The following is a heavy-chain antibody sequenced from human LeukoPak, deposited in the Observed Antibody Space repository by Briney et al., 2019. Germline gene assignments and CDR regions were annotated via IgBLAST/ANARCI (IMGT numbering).Heavy chain of an antibody. D-gene: IGHD3-22*01. V-gene: IGHV3-21*01. CDR1: GLTFSGYS. J-gene: IGHJ4*02. CDR3: ARDLFNSYYDTSGYSAFDY. Sequence: GGSLRLSCAAFGLTFSGYSMNWVRQAPGKGLEWVSSISSGRSYIHYADSVKGLFTVSRDNARNSLYLQMNSLRAEDTAVYYCARDLFNSYYDTSGYSAFDYWGQGTLVTVSS. CDR2: ISSGRSYI.